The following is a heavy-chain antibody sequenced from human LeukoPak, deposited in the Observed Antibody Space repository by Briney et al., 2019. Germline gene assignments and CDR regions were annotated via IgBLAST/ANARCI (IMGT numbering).Heavy chain of an antibody. CDR3: AREEAFGVQVPGFYAFDN. Sequence: PSETLSLTCSVSGGSINGYYWSWIRQPAGKGLEGIGRMYTSGGAYYKPSLRSRVTMPVDTSKNQISLEVQSVTAADTAVYFCAREEAFGVQVPGFYAFDNWGQGILVTVSS. D-gene: IGHD3-3*01. J-gene: IGHJ5*02. V-gene: IGHV4-4*07. CDR2: MYTSGGA. CDR1: GGSINGYY.